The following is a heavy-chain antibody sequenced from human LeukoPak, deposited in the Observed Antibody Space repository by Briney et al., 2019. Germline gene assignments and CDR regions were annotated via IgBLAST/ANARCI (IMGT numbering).Heavy chain of an antibody. V-gene: IGHV1-46*01. J-gene: IGHJ4*02. D-gene: IGHD6-19*01. Sequence: ASVKVSCKAFGYTFTSYYVHWVRQAPGQGLEWMGIINPSGGTNYAQKFQGRVTMTRDTSTDTVYMELSSLRSEDTAVYYCARGTPGYSSVWGQGTLVTVSS. CDR2: INPSGGT. CDR3: ARGTPGYSSV. CDR1: GYTFTSYY.